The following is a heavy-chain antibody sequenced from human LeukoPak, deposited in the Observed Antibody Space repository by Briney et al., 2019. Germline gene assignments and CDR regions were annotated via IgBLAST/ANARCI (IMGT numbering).Heavy chain of an antibody. D-gene: IGHD3-3*01. Sequence: GESLKISCKGSGYSFTSYWISWGRQMPGKGLEWMGRIDPSDSYTNYSPSFQGHVTISADKSISTAYLQWSSLKASDTAMYYCARHNSVVGIFGMVIIDWFDPWGQGTLVTVSS. V-gene: IGHV5-10-1*01. J-gene: IGHJ5*02. CDR3: ARHNSVVGIFGMVIIDWFDP. CDR2: IDPSDSYT. CDR1: GYSFTSYW.